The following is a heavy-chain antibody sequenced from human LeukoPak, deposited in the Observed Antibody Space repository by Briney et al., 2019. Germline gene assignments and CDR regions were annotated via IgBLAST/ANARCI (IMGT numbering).Heavy chain of an antibody. V-gene: IGHV3-21*01. D-gene: IGHD3-9*01. CDR3: ARDQSGGYDILTGPPPFDP. CDR2: ISSSSSYI. CDR1: GFTFSSYS. Sequence: PGGSLRLSCAASGFTFSSYSMNWVRQAPGKGLEWVSSISSSSSYIYYADSVKGRFTISRDNAKNSLYLQMNSLRAEDTAVYYCARDQSGGYDILTGPPPFDPWGQGTLVTVSS. J-gene: IGHJ5*02.